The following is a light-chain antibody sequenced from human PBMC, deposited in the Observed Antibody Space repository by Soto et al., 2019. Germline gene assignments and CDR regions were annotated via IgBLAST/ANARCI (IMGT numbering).Light chain of an antibody. CDR1: SSDVGGYNY. CDR3: CSYAGSYTLV. CDR2: DVS. Sequence: QSVLTQPRSVSGSPEQSVTISCTGTSSDVGGYNYVSWYQQHPGKAPKLMIYDVSKRPSGVPDRFSGSKSGNTASLTISGLQAEDEADYYCCSYAGSYTLVFGGGTQLTVL. V-gene: IGLV2-11*01. J-gene: IGLJ2*01.